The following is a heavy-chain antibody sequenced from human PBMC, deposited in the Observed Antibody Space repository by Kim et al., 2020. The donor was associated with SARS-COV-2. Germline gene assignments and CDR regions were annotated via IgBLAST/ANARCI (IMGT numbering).Heavy chain of an antibody. CDR2: ISYDGSNK. V-gene: IGHV3-30*18. CDR1: GFTFSSYG. CDR3: AKDYDILTGLFDY. Sequence: GGSLRLSCAASGFTFSSYGMHWVRQAPGKGLEWVAVISYDGSNKYYADSVKGRFTISRDNSKNTLYLQMNSLRAEDTAVYYCAKDYDILTGLFDYWGQGTLVTVSS. D-gene: IGHD3-9*01. J-gene: IGHJ4*02.